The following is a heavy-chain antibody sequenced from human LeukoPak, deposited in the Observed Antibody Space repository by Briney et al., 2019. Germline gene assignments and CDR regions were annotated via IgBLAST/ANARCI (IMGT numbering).Heavy chain of an antibody. CDR3: ARGLILAAILFDP. Sequence: SETLSLTCAVYGGSISGYYWSWIRQPPGKGLEWIGEINHSGSTNYNPSLKSRVTISVDTSKNQFSLKLSSVTAADTAVYYCARGLILAAILFDPWGQGTLVTVSS. J-gene: IGHJ5*02. CDR1: GGSISGYY. D-gene: IGHD2-15*01. CDR2: INHSGST. V-gene: IGHV4-34*01.